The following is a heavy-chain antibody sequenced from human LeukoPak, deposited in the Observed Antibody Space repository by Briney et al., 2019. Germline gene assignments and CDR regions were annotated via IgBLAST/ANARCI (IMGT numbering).Heavy chain of an antibody. D-gene: IGHD3-9*01. CDR1: RFIFSSYN. Sequence: GGSLRLSCAASRFIFSSYNMNWVRQAPGKGLEWVSYISDSSSYTYYADSVKGRFTISRDNSKNTLYLQMNSLRAEDTAVYYCAKPILTAFGYFDYWGQGTLVTVSS. J-gene: IGHJ4*02. CDR3: AKPILTAFGYFDY. V-gene: IGHV3-21*04. CDR2: ISDSSSYT.